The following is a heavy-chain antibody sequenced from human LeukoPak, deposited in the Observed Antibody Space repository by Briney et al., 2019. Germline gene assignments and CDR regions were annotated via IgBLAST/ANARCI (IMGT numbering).Heavy chain of an antibody. CDR2: ISYDGSNK. D-gene: IGHD3-10*01. CDR3: ARDLSGSYMSDY. CDR1: GFTFSSYG. J-gene: IGHJ4*02. V-gene: IGHV3-30*03. Sequence: GGSLRLSCAASGFTFSSYGMHWVRQAPGKGLEWVAVISYDGSNKYYADSVKGRFTISRDNSKNTLYLQMNSLTDEDTAVYYCARDLSGSYMSDYWGQGTLVTVSS.